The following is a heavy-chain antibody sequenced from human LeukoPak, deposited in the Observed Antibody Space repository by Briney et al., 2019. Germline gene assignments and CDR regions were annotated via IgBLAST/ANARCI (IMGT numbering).Heavy chain of an antibody. J-gene: IGHJ5*02. CDR1: GFSFSSYG. CDR2: IRSDGSNK. Sequence: GGSLRLSCAGSGFSFSSYGMHWVRQAPGKGLEWMAFIRSDGSNKYYADSVKGRFTISRDNSKNTLYLQMNSLRAEDTAVYYCARVRDWFDPWGQGTLVTVSS. V-gene: IGHV3-30*02. CDR3: ARVRDWFDP.